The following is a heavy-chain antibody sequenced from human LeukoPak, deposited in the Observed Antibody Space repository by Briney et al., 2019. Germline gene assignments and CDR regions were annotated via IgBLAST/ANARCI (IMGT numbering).Heavy chain of an antibody. Sequence: SETLSPTCAVYGGSLSGYYWSWIRQPPGKGLEWIGEINHSGSTNYNPSLKSRVTISLDTSKNQFSLKLSSVTAADTAMYYCARGRSGYLRYYFDYWGQGTLVTVSS. D-gene: IGHD3-22*01. J-gene: IGHJ4*02. V-gene: IGHV4-34*01. CDR3: ARGRSGYLRYYFDY. CDR1: GGSLSGYY. CDR2: INHSGST.